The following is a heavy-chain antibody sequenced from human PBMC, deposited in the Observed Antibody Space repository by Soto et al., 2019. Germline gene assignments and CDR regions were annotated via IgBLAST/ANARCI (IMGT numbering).Heavy chain of an antibody. CDR2: ITSDGKSK. Sequence: LRLSCAASGFNFSNRWMHWVRQRPGEGLVWVSRITSDGKSKAYAESVKGRFAISRDNAKDTLYLQMNGLTAEDTAVYYCARESGDWPLNWFDPWGLGTLVTVSS. J-gene: IGHJ5*02. CDR3: ARESGDWPLNWFDP. V-gene: IGHV3-74*01. D-gene: IGHD2-21*02. CDR1: GFNFSNRW.